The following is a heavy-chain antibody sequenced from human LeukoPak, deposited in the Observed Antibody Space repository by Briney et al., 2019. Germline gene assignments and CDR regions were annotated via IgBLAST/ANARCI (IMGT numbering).Heavy chain of an antibody. V-gene: IGHV4-59*08. J-gene: IGHJ6*03. Sequence: SETLSLTCSVSGGSIISGYWSLVRQPPGKGLEWIGYVSYSMDRNNKPSLRSRLSISLDTSRNDFSLQLTSVTAADTAVYYCAGSVVITNASPGGIPISWYYMDVWGKGTTVTVSS. CDR1: GGSIISGY. CDR3: AGSVVITNASPGGIPISWYYMDV. CDR2: VSYSMDR. D-gene: IGHD3-22*01.